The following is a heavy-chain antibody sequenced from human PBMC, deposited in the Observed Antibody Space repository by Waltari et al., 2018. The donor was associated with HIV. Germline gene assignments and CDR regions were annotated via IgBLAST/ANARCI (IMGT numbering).Heavy chain of an antibody. CDR2: ISSRSSSK. CDR1: GFTFSSYS. Sequence: EVQLVESGGGLVQPGGSLRLSCVASGFTFSSYSMNWVRQAPGKGLEWVSYISSRSSSKYYADSVKGRFTISRDSAKNSLYLQMSSLRTEDTAVYYCARDYCSSTSCTVDYWGQGALVTVSS. D-gene: IGHD2-2*01. V-gene: IGHV3-48*01. J-gene: IGHJ4*02. CDR3: ARDYCSSTSCTVDY.